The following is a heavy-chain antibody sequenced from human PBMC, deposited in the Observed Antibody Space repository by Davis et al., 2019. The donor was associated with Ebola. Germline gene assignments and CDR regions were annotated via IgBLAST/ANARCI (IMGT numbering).Heavy chain of an antibody. CDR1: GGSISSYY. J-gene: IGHJ5*02. CDR2: IYYSGST. Sequence: SETLSLTCTVSGGSISSYYWSWIRQPPGKGLEWIGYIYYSGSTNYNPSLKSRVTISVDTSKNQFSLKLSSVTAADTAVYYCARHRNIRRLLSWFDPWGQGTLVTVSS. CDR3: ARHRNIRRLLSWFDP. V-gene: IGHV4-59*01. D-gene: IGHD2-2*01.